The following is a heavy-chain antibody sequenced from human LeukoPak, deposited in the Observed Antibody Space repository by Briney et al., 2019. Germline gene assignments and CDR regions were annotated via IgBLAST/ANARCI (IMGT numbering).Heavy chain of an antibody. D-gene: IGHD3-3*01. CDR1: GYTFTSYG. CDR2: ISAYNGNT. Sequence: ASVKVSCKASGYTFTSYGISWVRQAPGQGLEWMGWISAYNGNTNYAQKFQGRVTMTRDTSISTAYMELSRLRSDDTAVYYCARTGEGDFWSGYSLGYFDYWGQGTLVTVSS. J-gene: IGHJ4*02. V-gene: IGHV1-18*01. CDR3: ARTGEGDFWSGYSLGYFDY.